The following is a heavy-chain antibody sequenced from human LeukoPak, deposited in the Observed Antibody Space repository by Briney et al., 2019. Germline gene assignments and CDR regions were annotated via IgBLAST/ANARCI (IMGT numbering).Heavy chain of an antibody. D-gene: IGHD6-19*01. Sequence: SVKVSCKASGGTFSSYAISWVRQAPGQGLEWMGGIIPIFGTANYTQKFQGRVTITADESTSTAYMELSSLRSEDTAVYYCARGRMAGTYVFDYWGQGTLVTVSS. J-gene: IGHJ4*02. CDR3: ARGRMAGTYVFDY. V-gene: IGHV1-69*13. CDR1: GGTFSSYA. CDR2: IIPIFGTA.